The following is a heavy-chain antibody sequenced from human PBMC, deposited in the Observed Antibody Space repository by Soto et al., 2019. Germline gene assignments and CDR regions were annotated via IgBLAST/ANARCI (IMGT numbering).Heavy chain of an antibody. V-gene: IGHV4-34*01. Sequence: PSETLSLTCAVYGGSFSGYYWSWIRQPPGKGLEWIGEINHSGSTNYNPSLKSRVTISVDTSKNQFSLKLSSVTAADTAVYYCAGGGSGWSRGYWGQGTLVTVSS. CDR2: INHSGST. CDR1: GGSFSGYY. J-gene: IGHJ4*02. D-gene: IGHD6-19*01. CDR3: AGGGSGWSRGY.